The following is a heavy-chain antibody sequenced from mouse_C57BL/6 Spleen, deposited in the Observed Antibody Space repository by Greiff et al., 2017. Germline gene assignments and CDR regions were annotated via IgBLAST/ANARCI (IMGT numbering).Heavy chain of an antibody. Sequence: EVQLQQSGPELVKPGASVKISCKASGYSFTGYYMNWVKQSPEKSLEWIGEINPSTGGTTYNQKFKAKATLTVDKSSSTAYMQLKSLTSEDSAVYYCARGRAQAPPFDYWGQGTTLTVSS. J-gene: IGHJ2*01. CDR3: ARGRAQAPPFDY. V-gene: IGHV1-42*01. D-gene: IGHD3-2*02. CDR2: INPSTGGT. CDR1: GYSFTGYY.